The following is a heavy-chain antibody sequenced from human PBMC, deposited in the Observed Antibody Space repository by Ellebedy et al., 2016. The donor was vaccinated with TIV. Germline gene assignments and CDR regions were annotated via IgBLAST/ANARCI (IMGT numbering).Heavy chain of an antibody. D-gene: IGHD6-19*01. Sequence: SETLSLXCTVSGGSISSYYWSWIRQPAGKGLEWIGRIYTSGSTNYNPSLKSRVTMSVDTSKNQFSLKLSSVTAADTAVYYCARRRSSGWLYYFDYWGQGTLVTVSS. CDR2: IYTSGST. CDR3: ARRRSSGWLYYFDY. CDR1: GGSISSYY. J-gene: IGHJ4*02. V-gene: IGHV4-4*07.